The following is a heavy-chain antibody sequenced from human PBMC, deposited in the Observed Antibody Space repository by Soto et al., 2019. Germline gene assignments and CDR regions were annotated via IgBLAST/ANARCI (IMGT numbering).Heavy chain of an antibody. CDR2: INNDGTAT. D-gene: IGHD3-10*01. CDR1: GFSLSNYR. V-gene: IGHV3-74*01. Sequence: GGSLRLSCEASGFSLSNYRMHWVRQPPGRGLVWVSRINNDGTATNYADSVKGRFTVSRDNAKNTLYLQMNSLTAEDTAVYYCARVGFGYYWGKGTVVTVSS. CDR3: ARVGFGYY. J-gene: IGHJ4*02.